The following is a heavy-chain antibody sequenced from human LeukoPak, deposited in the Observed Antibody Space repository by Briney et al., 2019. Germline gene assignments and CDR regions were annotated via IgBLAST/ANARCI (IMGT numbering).Heavy chain of an antibody. CDR2: ISSSSSYI. D-gene: IGHD2-2*01. CDR1: GFTFSSYS. V-gene: IGHV3-21*01. CDR3: ASSVGDIVVVEFDY. J-gene: IGHJ4*02. Sequence: PGGSLRLSGAASGFTFSSYSMNWVRQAPGKGLEWVSSISSSSSYIYYADSVKGRFTISRDNAKNSLYLQMNSLRAEDTAVYYCASSVGDIVVVEFDYWGQGTLVTASS.